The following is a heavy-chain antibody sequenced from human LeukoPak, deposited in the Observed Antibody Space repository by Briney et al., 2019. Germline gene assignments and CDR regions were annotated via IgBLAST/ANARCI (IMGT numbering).Heavy chain of an antibody. CDR3: ARAAEYSSGWYLFDN. V-gene: IGHV4-4*07. CDR1: GSFISNYY. CDR2: IYTNEGT. D-gene: IGHD6-19*01. Sequence: SETLSLTCTVSGSFISNYYWTWIRQPAGKGLEWIGRIYTNEGTNYNPSLKTRVTMSVDKSKNQVSLKLSTVTAADTAMYYCARAAEYSSGWYLFDNWGQGILVTVSS. J-gene: IGHJ4*02.